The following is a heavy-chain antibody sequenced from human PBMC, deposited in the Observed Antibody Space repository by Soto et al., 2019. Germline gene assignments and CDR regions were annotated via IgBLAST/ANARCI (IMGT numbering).Heavy chain of an antibody. CDR1: GYTFTSYG. D-gene: IGHD6-13*01. CDR2: ISAYNGNT. Sequence: ASVKVSCKASGYTFTSYGISWVRQAPGQGLEWMGWISAYNGNTNYAQKLQGRVTMTTDTSTSTAYIELRSLRSDDTAVYYCARDLDLYYSSSWYWGKGTTVTVSS. J-gene: IGHJ6*04. V-gene: IGHV1-18*01. CDR3: ARDLDLYYSSSWY.